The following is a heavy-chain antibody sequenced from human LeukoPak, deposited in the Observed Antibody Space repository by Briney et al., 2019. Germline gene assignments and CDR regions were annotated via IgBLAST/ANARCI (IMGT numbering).Heavy chain of an antibody. CDR1: GGSISSYY. V-gene: IGHV4-59*01. D-gene: IGHD3-22*01. Sequence: SETLSLTCTVSGGSISSYYWSWLRQPPGKGLEWIGYIYYSGSTNYNPSLKSRVTISVDTSKNQFSLKLSSVTAADTAVYYCARDGEGGYSLNWGQGTLVTVSS. CDR3: ARDGEGGYSLN. CDR2: IYYSGST. J-gene: IGHJ4*02.